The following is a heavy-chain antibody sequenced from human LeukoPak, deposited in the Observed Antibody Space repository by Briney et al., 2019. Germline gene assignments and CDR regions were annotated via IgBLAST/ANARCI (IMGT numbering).Heavy chain of an antibody. D-gene: IGHD6-6*01. Sequence: PGGSQRLSCAASGFTFSDYYMSWIRQAPGKGLEWVSYISSSSSYTNYADSVKGRFIISRDNAKNSLYLQMNSLRAEDTAVYYCARDLRYSSSSQTSYGMDVWGQGTTVTVSS. V-gene: IGHV3-11*06. CDR1: GFTFSDYY. CDR3: ARDLRYSSSSQTSYGMDV. CDR2: ISSSSSYT. J-gene: IGHJ6*02.